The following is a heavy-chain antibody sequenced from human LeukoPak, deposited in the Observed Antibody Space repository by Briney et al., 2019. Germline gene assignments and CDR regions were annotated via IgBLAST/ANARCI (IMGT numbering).Heavy chain of an antibody. CDR1: GFTFSSYA. J-gene: IGHJ4*02. V-gene: IGHV3-30*14. D-gene: IGHD2-21*01. Sequence: GGSRRLSCEASGFTFSSYAMHWIRQAPGKGREGVAVISYEGSNKYYADSVKGRFTISRDTSKNTLYLQMNSLRVEDTAVYYCASRHCSGGDCYFAGADPFDHWGQGTLVTVSS. CDR3: ASRHCSGGDCYFAGADPFDH. CDR2: ISYEGSNK.